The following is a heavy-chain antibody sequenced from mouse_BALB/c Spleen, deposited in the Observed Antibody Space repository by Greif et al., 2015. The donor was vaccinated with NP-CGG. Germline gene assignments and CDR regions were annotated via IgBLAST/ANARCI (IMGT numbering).Heavy chain of an antibody. J-gene: IGHJ4*01. CDR1: GFTFSSFG. Sequence: EVMLVESGGGLVQPGGSRKLSCAASGFTFSSFGMHWVRQAPEKGLEWVAYISSGSSTIYYADTVKGRFTISRDNPKNTLFLQMTGLRSEDTAMYYCARPTGGYAMDYWGQGTSVTVSS. CDR3: ARPTGGYAMDY. CDR2: ISSGSSTI. D-gene: IGHD4-1*02. V-gene: IGHV5-17*02.